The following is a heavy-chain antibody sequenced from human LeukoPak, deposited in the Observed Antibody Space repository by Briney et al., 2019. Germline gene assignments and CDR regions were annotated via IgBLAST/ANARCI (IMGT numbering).Heavy chain of an antibody. CDR2: ISYDGSNK. CDR1: GFTFSSYA. V-gene: IGHV3-30-3*01. J-gene: IGHJ4*02. Sequence: QSGGSLRLSCAASGFTFSSYAMHWVRQAPGKGLEWVAVISYDGSNKYYADSVKGRFTISRDNSKNTLYLQMNSLRAEDTAVYYCARVPPPLYCSGGSCFYWGQGTLVTVSS. D-gene: IGHD2-15*01. CDR3: ARVPPPLYCSGGSCFY.